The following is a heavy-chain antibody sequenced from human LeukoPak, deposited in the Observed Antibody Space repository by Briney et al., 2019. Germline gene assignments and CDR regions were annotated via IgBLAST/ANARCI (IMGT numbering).Heavy chain of an antibody. CDR2: IYSGGST. CDR1: GFTFGAYT. J-gene: IGHJ4*02. V-gene: IGHV3-66*01. D-gene: IGHD6-19*01. CDR3: ARASTQGGWYRALDY. Sequence: GGSLRLSCAASGFTFGAYTMSWVRQAPGKGLEWVSVIYSGGSTYYADSVKGRFTISRDNSKNTLFLQMNSLRAEDTAVYYCARASTQGGWYRALDYWGQGTLVTVSS.